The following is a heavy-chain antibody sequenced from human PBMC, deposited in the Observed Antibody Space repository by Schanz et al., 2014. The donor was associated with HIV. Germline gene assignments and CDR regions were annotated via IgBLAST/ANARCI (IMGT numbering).Heavy chain of an antibody. CDR1: GHIFTSNG. V-gene: IGHV1-18*01. CDR2: FSAYNGNR. J-gene: IGHJ6*02. Sequence: QVQLVQSGAALKKPGASVKVSCKASGHIFTSNGITWVRQARGQGLEWLGWFSAYNGNRNYARKVQGRVAMTADTSLTTAYMGLRRLGSDVTAVYYSARGARFGMDVWGQGTTVTVSS. CDR3: ARGARFGMDV.